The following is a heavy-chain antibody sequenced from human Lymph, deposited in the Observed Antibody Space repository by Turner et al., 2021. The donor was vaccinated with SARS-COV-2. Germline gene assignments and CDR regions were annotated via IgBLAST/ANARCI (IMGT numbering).Heavy chain of an antibody. CDR1: GGSISSYY. CDR2: IHYSGST. J-gene: IGHJ6*02. Sequence: QVQLQESGPGLVRPSETLSLTCTVSGGSISSYYWSWIRQPPGKGLEWIGYIHYSGSTNYNLSLKSRVTISVDTSKNQFSLKLSSVTAADTAVYYCARHGFSGWYGGGMDVWGQGTTVTVPS. CDR3: ARHGFSGWYGGGMDV. D-gene: IGHD6-19*01. V-gene: IGHV4-59*08.